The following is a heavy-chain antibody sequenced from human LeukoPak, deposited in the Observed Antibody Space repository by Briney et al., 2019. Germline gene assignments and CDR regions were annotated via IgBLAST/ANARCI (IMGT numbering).Heavy chain of an antibody. D-gene: IGHD3-22*01. CDR2: IIPILGIA. CDR3: AREQDYYDSGGYSDLIDY. Sequence: ASVKVSCKASGGTFSSYAISWVRQAPGQGLEWMGRIIPILGIANYAQKFQGRVTITADKSTSTAYMELSSLRSEDTAVYYCAREQDYYDSGGYSDLIDYWGQGTLVTVSS. J-gene: IGHJ4*02. V-gene: IGHV1-69*04. CDR1: GGTFSSYA.